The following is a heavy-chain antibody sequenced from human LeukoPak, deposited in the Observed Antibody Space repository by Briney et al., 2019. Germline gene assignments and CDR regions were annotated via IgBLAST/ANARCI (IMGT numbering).Heavy chain of an antibody. CDR2: IYPGDSDT. V-gene: IGHV5-51*01. Sequence: GESLKISCKASGYSFTTYWIGWVRQMPGKGLEWMGSIYPGDSDTTYDPSFQGQVTISADKSISTAYLQWNSLKASDTAMYYCARTQSRYFDDYWGQGTLVTVSS. CDR1: GYSFTTYW. J-gene: IGHJ4*02. D-gene: IGHD3-9*01. CDR3: ARTQSRYFDDY.